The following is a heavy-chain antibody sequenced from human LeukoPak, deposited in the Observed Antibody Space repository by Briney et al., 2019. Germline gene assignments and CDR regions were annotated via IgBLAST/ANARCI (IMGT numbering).Heavy chain of an antibody. CDR3: ARGTVTTEYFQP. V-gene: IGHV4-59*08. D-gene: IGHD4-17*01. Sequence: SETLSLTCTVSGGSISSYYWSWIRQPPGKGLEWIGYIYYSGSTNYNPSLKSRVTISVDTSKNQFSLKLSPVTAADTAVYYCARGTVTTEYFQPWGQGTLVTVSS. J-gene: IGHJ1*01. CDR2: IYYSGST. CDR1: GGSISSYY.